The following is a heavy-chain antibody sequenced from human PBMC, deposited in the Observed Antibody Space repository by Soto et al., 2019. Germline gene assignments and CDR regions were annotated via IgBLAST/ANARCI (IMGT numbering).Heavy chain of an antibody. V-gene: IGHV3-23*01. CDR2: FSAGGDNPT. D-gene: IGHD3-22*01. CDR3: AREARYDRGFYHYEGIDY. CDR1: GFSFTSYS. J-gene: IGHJ4*02. Sequence: EVQLLESGGGLAQPGGSLRLSCAASGFSFTSYSMNWVRRAPGKGLEWVSAFSAGGDNPTHYADSVKGRFTISRGNSKSTLFLQMSSLRVEDPARYYCAREARYDRGFYHYEGIDYWGQGTLVTVSS.